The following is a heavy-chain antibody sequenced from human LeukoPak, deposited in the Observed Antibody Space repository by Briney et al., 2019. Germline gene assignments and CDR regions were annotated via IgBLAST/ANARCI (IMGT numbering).Heavy chain of an antibody. D-gene: IGHD5-12*01. Sequence: PSQTLSLTCTVSGGSISSGGYYWSWIRQPPGKGLEWIGYIYHSGSTCYNPSLKSRVTISVDRSKNQFSLKLSSVTAADTAVYYCARAGGGYGYEALGERYWGQGTLVTVSS. CDR1: GGSISSGGYY. V-gene: IGHV4-30-2*01. CDR3: ARAGGGYGYEALGERY. J-gene: IGHJ4*02. CDR2: IYHSGST.